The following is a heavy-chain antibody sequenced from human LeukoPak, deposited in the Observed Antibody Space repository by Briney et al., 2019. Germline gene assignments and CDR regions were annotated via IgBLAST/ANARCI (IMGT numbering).Heavy chain of an antibody. D-gene: IGHD4-23*01. CDR2: IYTSGST. Sequence: SETLSLTCTVSGGSISSYYWSWIRQPPGKGLEWIGYIYTSGSTNYNPSLKSRVTISVDTSKNQFSLKLSSVTAADTAVYYCARHGKKLEIGYYYYYYMDVWGKGTTVTVSS. V-gene: IGHV4-4*09. J-gene: IGHJ6*03. CDR1: GGSISSYY. CDR3: ARHGKKLEIGYYYYYYMDV.